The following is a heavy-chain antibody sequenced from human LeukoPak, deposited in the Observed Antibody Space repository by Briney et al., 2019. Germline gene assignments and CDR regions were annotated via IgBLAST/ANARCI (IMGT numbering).Heavy chain of an antibody. V-gene: IGHV1-46*01. Sequence: ASVKVSCKASGYTFTSYYMRWVRQAPGQGLEWMGIINPSGGSTSYAQKFQGRVTMTRDTSTSTVYMELSSLRSEDTAVYYCARPSVGATIDYWGQGTLVTVSS. CDR2: INPSGGST. CDR3: ARPSVGATIDY. D-gene: IGHD1-26*01. CDR1: GYTFTSYY. J-gene: IGHJ4*02.